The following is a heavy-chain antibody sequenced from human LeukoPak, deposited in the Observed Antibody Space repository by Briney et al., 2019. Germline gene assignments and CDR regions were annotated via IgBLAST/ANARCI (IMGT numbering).Heavy chain of an antibody. J-gene: IGHJ6*03. D-gene: IGHD6-19*01. CDR2: ISGSGGTT. CDR1: GFTFSNYA. Sequence: GGSLRLSCAASGFTFSNYAMTWVRQAPGKGLERVSVISGSGGTTAYADSVRGRFTISRDNSKDSLYLQMNSLRADDTAIYYCAKLPDFPVAARTSYMDVWGKGTTVTVSS. V-gene: IGHV3-23*01. CDR3: AKLPDFPVAARTSYMDV.